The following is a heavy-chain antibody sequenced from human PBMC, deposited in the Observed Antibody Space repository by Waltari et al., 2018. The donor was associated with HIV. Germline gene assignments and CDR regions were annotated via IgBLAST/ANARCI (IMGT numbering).Heavy chain of an antibody. J-gene: IGHJ4*02. CDR1: GGSISSSSYY. D-gene: IGHD2-2*01. Sequence: QLQLQESGPGLVKPSETLSLTCTVSGGSISSSSYYWGWLRQPPGKGLEWIGSIYYSGSTYYNPSLKSRVTISVDTSKNQFSLKLSSVTAADTAVYYCARIVVVPAANRYFDYWGQGTLVTVSS. V-gene: IGHV4-39*01. CDR2: IYYSGST. CDR3: ARIVVVPAANRYFDY.